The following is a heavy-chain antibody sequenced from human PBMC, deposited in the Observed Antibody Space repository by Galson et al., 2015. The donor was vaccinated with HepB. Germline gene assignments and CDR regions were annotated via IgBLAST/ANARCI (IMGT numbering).Heavy chain of an antibody. J-gene: IGHJ4*02. CDR3: ASQLSAGWNYFFDY. Sequence: QSGAEVKKPGDSLKISCKGSGYIFYNYWIGWVRQMPGKGLEWMGIFYPGDSDTRFSPSFQGHVAISADKSTSTAYLQRNSLKASDTAMYYCASQLSAGWNYFFDYWGQGTLVTVSS. D-gene: IGHD1-7*01. CDR1: GYIFYNYW. V-gene: IGHV5-51*06. CDR2: FYPGDSDT.